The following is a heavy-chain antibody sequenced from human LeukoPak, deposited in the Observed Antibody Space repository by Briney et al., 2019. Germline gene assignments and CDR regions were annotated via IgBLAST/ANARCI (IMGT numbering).Heavy chain of an antibody. CDR2: INTNTGNP. CDR1: GYTFTSYA. V-gene: IGHV7-4-1*02. Sequence: ASVKVSCKASGYTFTSYAMNWVRQAPGQGLEWMGWINTNTGNPTYAQGFTGRFVFSLDTSVSTAYLQISSLKAEDTAVYYCARDVDIVATSLAETYNWFDPWGQGTLVTVSS. CDR3: ARDVDIVATSLAETYNWFDP. D-gene: IGHD5-12*01. J-gene: IGHJ5*02.